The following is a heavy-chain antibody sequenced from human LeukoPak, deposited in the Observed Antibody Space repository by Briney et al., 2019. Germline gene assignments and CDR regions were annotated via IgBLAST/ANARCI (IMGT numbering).Heavy chain of an antibody. Sequence: GGSLRLSCAASGFTFSSYSMNWVRQAPGKGLEWVSSISSSSNYIYYADSVKGRFTISRDNAKNSLYLQMNSLRAEDTAVYYCARVAYGAQAFDIWGQGTMVTVSS. CDR2: ISSSSNYI. CDR1: GFTFSSYS. D-gene: IGHD4-17*01. V-gene: IGHV3-21*01. J-gene: IGHJ3*02. CDR3: ARVAYGAQAFDI.